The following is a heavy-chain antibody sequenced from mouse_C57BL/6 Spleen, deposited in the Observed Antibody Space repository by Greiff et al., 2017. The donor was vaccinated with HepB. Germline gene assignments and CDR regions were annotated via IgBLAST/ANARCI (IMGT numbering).Heavy chain of an antibody. D-gene: IGHD1-1*01. CDR2: IWSGGST. J-gene: IGHJ4*01. Sequence: VKLMESGPGLVQPSQSLSITCTVSGFSLTSYGVHWVRQPPGKGLEWLGVIWSGGSTDYNAAFISRLSISKDNSKSQVFFKMNSLQADDTAIYYCAKSLSYGKDAMDYWGQGTSVTVSS. CDR1: GFSLTSYG. CDR3: AKSLSYGKDAMDY. V-gene: IGHV2-4*01.